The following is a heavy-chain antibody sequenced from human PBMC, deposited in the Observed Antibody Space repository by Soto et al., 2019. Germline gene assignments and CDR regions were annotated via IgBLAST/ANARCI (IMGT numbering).Heavy chain of an antibody. D-gene: IGHD6-13*01. J-gene: IGHJ6*02. CDR3: ARVYSRGLKPMKSYGMDV. CDR2: ISSSSSYI. V-gene: IGHV3-21*01. CDR1: GFTFSRHS. Sequence: GGSLRLSCAAPGFTFSRHSMNWVRQAPGKGLEWVSSISSSSSYIYYADSVKGRFTISRDNAKNSLYLQMNSLRAEDTAVYYCARVYSRGLKPMKSYGMDVWGQGTTVTVSS.